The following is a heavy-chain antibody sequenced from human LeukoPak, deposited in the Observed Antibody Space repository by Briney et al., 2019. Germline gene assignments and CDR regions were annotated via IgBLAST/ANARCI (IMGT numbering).Heavy chain of an antibody. CDR2: INDSGRT. Sequence: PSETLSLTWAVYGGSFSNYYWSWIRQPPGRGLEWIGEINDSGRTNYNPSLMSRVTVSVDTSKNQFSLRLTSVTATDTAVYYCARRWNYGRNYYIDVWGNGATVSVSS. V-gene: IGHV4-34*01. CDR1: GGSFSNYY. J-gene: IGHJ6*03. CDR3: ARRWNYGRNYYIDV. D-gene: IGHD1-7*01.